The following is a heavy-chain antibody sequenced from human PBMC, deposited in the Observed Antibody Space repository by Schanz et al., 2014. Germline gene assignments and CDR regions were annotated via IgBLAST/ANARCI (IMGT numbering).Heavy chain of an antibody. V-gene: IGHV3-33*01. Sequence: VQLLESGGGVVQPGRSLRLSCAASGFTFSNHGMHWVRQSPGKGLEWVALIWYDGSNEYYADSVKGRFTISRDNPKKTLYLQMNSLRAEDTAVYYCARLDSSSWYPRYWGQGTLVTVSS. D-gene: IGHD6-13*01. CDR1: GFTFSNHG. J-gene: IGHJ4*02. CDR3: ARLDSSSWYPRY. CDR2: IWYDGSNE.